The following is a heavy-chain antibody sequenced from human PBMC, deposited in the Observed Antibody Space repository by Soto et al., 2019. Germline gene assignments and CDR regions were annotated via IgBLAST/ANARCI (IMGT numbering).Heavy chain of an antibody. V-gene: IGHV1-69*01. Sequence: QVQLVQSGAEVKKPGSSVKVSCKASGGTFSSYAISWVRQAPGQGLEWMGGIIPIFGTANYAQKFQGRVTITADESTSTAYMELISLRSEDTAVYYCARPRAYCSGGSCYLDYWGQGTLVTVSS. CDR3: ARPRAYCSGGSCYLDY. CDR2: IIPIFGTA. J-gene: IGHJ4*02. CDR1: GGTFSSYA. D-gene: IGHD2-15*01.